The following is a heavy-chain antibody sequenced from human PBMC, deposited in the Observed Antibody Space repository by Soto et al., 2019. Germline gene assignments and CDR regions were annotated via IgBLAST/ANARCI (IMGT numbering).Heavy chain of an antibody. V-gene: IGHV4-59*08. CDR1: GGSISSYY. CDR2: IYYSGTT. CDR3: ARSPGDGGRSDY. J-gene: IGHJ4*02. Sequence: QVQLQESGPGLVKPSETLSLTCTVSGGSISSYYWSWIRQSPGKGLEWIAYIYYSGTTNYNPSLKSRVTISVDTSKNQFSLKLSSVTAADTAMYYCARSPGDGGRSDYWGQGTLVTVSS. D-gene: IGHD7-27*01.